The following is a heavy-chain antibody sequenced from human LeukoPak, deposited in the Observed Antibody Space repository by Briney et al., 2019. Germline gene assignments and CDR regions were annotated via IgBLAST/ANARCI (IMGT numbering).Heavy chain of an antibody. J-gene: IGHJ6*02. Sequence: GASVKVSCKASGGTFSSYAISWVRQAPGQGLEWMGWIIPILGIANYAQKFQGRVTITADKSTSTAYMELSSLRSEDTAVYYCAGTVAAFYDMGVGGQGPTVPFPS. D-gene: IGHD2/OR15-2a*01. CDR1: GGTFSSYA. CDR3: AGTVAAFYDMGV. CDR2: IIPILGIA. V-gene: IGHV1-69*10.